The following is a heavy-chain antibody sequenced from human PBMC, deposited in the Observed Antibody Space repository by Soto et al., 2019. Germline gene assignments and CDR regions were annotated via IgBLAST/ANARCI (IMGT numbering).Heavy chain of an antibody. V-gene: IGHV4-39*01. J-gene: IGHJ4*02. CDR1: GGYIDRSNYY. Sequence: SETLSLTCNVSGGYIDRSNYYWDWLRQPPGKGLEWIGTTYYNGNAYYNPSLKSRVSMSVDTSKNQFSLKLVSVTAADTAVYYCARHFVAVVIKGWGYWGQGTLVTVSS. CDR3: ARHFVAVVIKGWGY. CDR2: TYYNGNA. D-gene: IGHD3-10*01.